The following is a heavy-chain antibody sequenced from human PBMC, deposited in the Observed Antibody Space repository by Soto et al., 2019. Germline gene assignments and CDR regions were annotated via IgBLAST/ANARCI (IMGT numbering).Heavy chain of an antibody. CDR1: GGSISSGGYS. Sequence: QLQLQESGSGLVKPSQTLSLTCAVSGGSISSGGYSWSWIRQPPGKGLEWIGYIYHSGRTYYNPVLKIRVTISVDRSKNQFSLKLSSVTAADTAVYYCARDGVEYSSSSGGFDPWGQGTLVTVSS. V-gene: IGHV4-30-2*01. J-gene: IGHJ5*02. CDR3: ARDGVEYSSSSGGFDP. CDR2: IYHSGRT. D-gene: IGHD6-6*01.